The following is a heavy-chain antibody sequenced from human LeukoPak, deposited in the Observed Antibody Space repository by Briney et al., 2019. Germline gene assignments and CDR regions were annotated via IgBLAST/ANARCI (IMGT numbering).Heavy chain of an antibody. Sequence: ASVKVSCKASGGTFSSYAISWVRQAPGQGLEWMGGIIPIFGTANYAQKFQGRVTITADESTSTAYMELSSLRSEDTGVYYCARGRCSGGSCYSSDFDYWGQGTLVTVAS. J-gene: IGHJ4*02. CDR2: IIPIFGTA. D-gene: IGHD2-15*01. CDR3: ARGRCSGGSCYSSDFDY. V-gene: IGHV1-69*13. CDR1: GGTFSSYA.